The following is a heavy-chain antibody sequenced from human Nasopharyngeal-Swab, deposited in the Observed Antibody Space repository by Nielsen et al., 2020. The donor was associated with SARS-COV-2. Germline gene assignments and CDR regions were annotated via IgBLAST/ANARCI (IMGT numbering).Heavy chain of an antibody. J-gene: IGHJ4*02. CDR3: ARVITFGGVIVSYFDY. V-gene: IGHV5-51*01. Sequence: VRQMPGKGLEWMGIIYPGDSDTRYSPSFQGQVTISADKSISTACLQWSSLKASDTAMYYCARVITFGGVIVSYFDYWGQGTLVTVSS. D-gene: IGHD3-16*02. CDR2: IYPGDSDT.